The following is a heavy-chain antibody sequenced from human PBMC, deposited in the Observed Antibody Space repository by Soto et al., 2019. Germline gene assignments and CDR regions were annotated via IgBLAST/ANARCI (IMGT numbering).Heavy chain of an antibody. CDR2: IYWNDDK. J-gene: IGHJ4*02. V-gene: IGHV2-5*01. CDR1: GFSLNTSGVG. Sequence: QITLKESGPTLVKPTQTLTLTCTFSGFSLNTSGVGVGWIRQPPGKALEWLALIYWNDDKRYIPSLKSRLPITTDTTNHQVVVTMTNLDPVDPATYYCAHRPHRWRAFAYWAQGTLITVSS. D-gene: IGHD6-13*01. CDR3: AHRPHRWRAFAY.